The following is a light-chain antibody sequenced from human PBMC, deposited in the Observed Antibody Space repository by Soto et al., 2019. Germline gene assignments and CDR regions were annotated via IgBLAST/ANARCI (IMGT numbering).Light chain of an antibody. V-gene: IGKV3-20*01. J-gene: IGKJ2*01. Sequence: ETVLTQSPGTLSLSPGERATLSCRASQSVGSTYLAWYQQKPGQAPRLLIYATSRRATGIPDRFSGSGSGTDFTLTISRLEPEDFAVYFCQQYGSSPPDTFGQGTKLEIK. CDR3: QQYGSSPPDT. CDR1: QSVGSTY. CDR2: ATS.